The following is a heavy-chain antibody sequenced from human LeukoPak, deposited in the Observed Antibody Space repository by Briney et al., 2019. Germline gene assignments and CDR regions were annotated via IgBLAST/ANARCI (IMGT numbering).Heavy chain of an antibody. J-gene: IGHJ4*02. CDR3: ARSSQNYGSGSYYRPLDY. CDR2: INPYGGST. D-gene: IGHD3-10*01. CDR1: GYTFTTYY. Sequence: ASVKVSCKASGYTFTTYYMHWVRQAPGQGLEWMGIINPYGGSTSYAQKFQDRVTMTRDTSTSTVYMELSSLRSEDTAAYYCARSSQNYGSGSYYRPLDYWGQGTLVTVSS. V-gene: IGHV1-46*01.